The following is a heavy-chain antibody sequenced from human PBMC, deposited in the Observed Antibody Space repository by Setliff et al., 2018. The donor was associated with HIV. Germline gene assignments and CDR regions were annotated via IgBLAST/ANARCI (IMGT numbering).Heavy chain of an antibody. Sequence: GESLKISCARSGYSFTDYWIGWVRQMPGRGLEWMGIIYPGDSDTRYSPSFEGQVTMSADKSINTAYLQWNSLKASDTAMYYCARQPTDTSGYNNWFDSWGQGTLVTVSS. CDR1: GYSFTDYW. V-gene: IGHV5-51*01. D-gene: IGHD3-3*01. CDR2: IYPGDSDT. J-gene: IGHJ5*01. CDR3: ARQPTDTSGYNNWFDS.